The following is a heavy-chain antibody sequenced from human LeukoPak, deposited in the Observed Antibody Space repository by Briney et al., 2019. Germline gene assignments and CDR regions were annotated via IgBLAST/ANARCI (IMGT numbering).Heavy chain of an antibody. Sequence: SETLSLTCAVYGGSFSGYYWSWIRQSPGEGLEWLGEINHSGSTNYNPSLKSRVTISVDTSKNQVSLKLSSVTAADTAVYYCARAGYGSGSYYNWFDPWGQGTLVTVSS. CDR3: ARAGYGSGSYYNWFDP. CDR1: GGSFSGYY. D-gene: IGHD3-10*01. V-gene: IGHV4-34*01. CDR2: INHSGST. J-gene: IGHJ5*02.